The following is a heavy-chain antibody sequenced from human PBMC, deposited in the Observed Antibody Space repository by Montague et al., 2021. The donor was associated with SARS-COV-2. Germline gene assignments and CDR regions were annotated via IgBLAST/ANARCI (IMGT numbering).Heavy chain of an antibody. CDR1: GFTFSNYA. CDR3: AKDPHYDFWSGYYLDY. CDR2: ISGSGGST. Sequence: SLRLSCSASGFTFSNYAMSWVHQAPGKGLEWVSAISGSGGSTYYADSVKGRFTISRDNSKNTLYLQMNSLRAEDTAVYYCAKDPHYDFWSGYYLDYWGQGTLVTVSS. V-gene: IGHV3-23*01. D-gene: IGHD3-3*01. J-gene: IGHJ4*02.